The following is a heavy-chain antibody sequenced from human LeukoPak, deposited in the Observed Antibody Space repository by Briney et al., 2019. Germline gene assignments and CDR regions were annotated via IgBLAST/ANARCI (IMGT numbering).Heavy chain of an antibody. V-gene: IGHV4-4*07. CDR2: FYASGTT. CDR1: SVSISNYF. CDR3: ARTHCGGGSCDTFDP. Sequence: PSATLSLTCNVFSVSISNYFWSWLRQPAGKGLEWIGRFYASGTTYYNPSLRSRVTLSMDTSKNHFSLKLTSVTATDTAVYYCARTHCGGGSCDTFDPWGQGTLVTVSS. J-gene: IGHJ5*02. D-gene: IGHD2-21*01.